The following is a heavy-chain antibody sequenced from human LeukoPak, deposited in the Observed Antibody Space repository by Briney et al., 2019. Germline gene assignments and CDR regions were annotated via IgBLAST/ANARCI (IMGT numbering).Heavy chain of an antibody. V-gene: IGHV1-18*01. CDR1: GYTLTNYC. J-gene: IGHJ4*02. CDR3: ARPIVVRPAATLNVGDY. Sequence: ASVKVSCKASGYTLTNYCVSWVRQAPGQGLEWMGWISAYRGDTNYAQKFQGRVTMTTDTFTSTAYMELRSLRSDDTAVYYCARPIVVRPAATLNVGDYWGQGTLVTVSS. CDR2: ISAYRGDT. D-gene: IGHD2-2*01.